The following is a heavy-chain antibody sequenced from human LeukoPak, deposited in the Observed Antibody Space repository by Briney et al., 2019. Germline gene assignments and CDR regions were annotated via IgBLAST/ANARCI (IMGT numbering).Heavy chain of an antibody. V-gene: IGHV4-61*01. CDR3: ARDRRGENWFDP. CDR1: GGSISSSSYY. CDR2: IYYSGST. D-gene: IGHD3-10*01. Sequence: SETLSLTCTVSGGSISSSSYYWGWIRQPPGKGLEWIGYIYYSGSTNYNPSLKSRVTISVDTSKNQFSLKLSSVTAADTAVYYCARDRRGENWFDPWGQGTLVTVSS. J-gene: IGHJ5*02.